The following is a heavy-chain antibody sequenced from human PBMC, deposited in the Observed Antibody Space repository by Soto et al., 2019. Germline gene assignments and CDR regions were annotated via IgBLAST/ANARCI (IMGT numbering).Heavy chain of an antibody. CDR1: GYSFTSYG. J-gene: IGHJ6*02. CDR2: ISPYNGHT. D-gene: IGHD2-2*01. V-gene: IGHV1-18*01. CDR3: ARDQTIVPATHPRLENYGMDV. Sequence: QVQLVQSAGEVKKPGASVKVSCKASGYSFTSYGISWVRRAPGQGLEWMGWISPYNGHTQFVQRFQGRVTMTTDTSTKTAYMELRNLRSDDTAHYYCARDQTIVPATHPRLENYGMDVWGQGTTVIVSS.